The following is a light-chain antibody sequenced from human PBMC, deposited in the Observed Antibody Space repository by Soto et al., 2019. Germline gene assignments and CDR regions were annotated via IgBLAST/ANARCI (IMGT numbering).Light chain of an antibody. CDR1: NIGSKN. Sequence: SYELTQPLSVSVALGQTARITCGGNNIGSKNVHWYQQKPRQAPVLVIYRDSNRPSGIPERFSGSNSGNTATLTISRAQAVEETDYYCQVWDSSTARVFGGGTKLTVL. J-gene: IGLJ3*02. CDR2: RDS. CDR3: QVWDSSTARV. V-gene: IGLV3-9*01.